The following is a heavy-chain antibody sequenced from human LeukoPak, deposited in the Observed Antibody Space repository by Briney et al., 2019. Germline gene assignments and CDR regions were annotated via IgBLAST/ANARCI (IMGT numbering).Heavy chain of an antibody. CDR3: ARNVGGYCGSSSCYSFDV. V-gene: IGHV4-38-2*01. CDR2: IYHSGST. D-gene: IGHD2-2*02. CDR1: GYSISSGYY. Sequence: SETLSLTCAVSGYSISSGYYWGWIRPPPGRGLEWIGIIYHSGSTYYNPSLKSRVTISVDTSKIQFSLKLSSVTAADTAVYYCARNVGGYCGSSSCYSFDVWGQGTMVTVSS. J-gene: IGHJ3*01.